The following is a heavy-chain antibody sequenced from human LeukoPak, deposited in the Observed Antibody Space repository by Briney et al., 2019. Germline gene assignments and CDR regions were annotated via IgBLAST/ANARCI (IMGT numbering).Heavy chain of an antibody. CDR3: ATVLPLRFLEWFYGY. CDR1: GYTLTELS. Sequence: ASVKVSCKVSGYTLTELSMHWVRQAPGKGLEWMGGFDPEDGETIYAQKFQGRVTMTEDTSTDTAYMELGSLRSEDTAVYYCATVLPLRFLEWFYGYWGQGTLVTVSS. J-gene: IGHJ4*02. D-gene: IGHD3-3*01. V-gene: IGHV1-24*01. CDR2: FDPEDGET.